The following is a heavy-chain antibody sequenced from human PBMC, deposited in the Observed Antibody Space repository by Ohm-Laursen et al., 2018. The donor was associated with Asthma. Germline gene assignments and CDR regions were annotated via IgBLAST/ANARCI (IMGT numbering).Heavy chain of an antibody. V-gene: IGHV3-11*01. CDR2: ISSSGFTI. Sequence: SLRLSCTASGYTFSRYSIHWIRQAPGKGLEWVSFISSSGFTIYYADSVKGRFTISRDNAKNSLYLQMNSLRAEDTAVYYCAKDIHYWGLDYWGQGTLVTVSS. CDR1: GYTFSRYS. J-gene: IGHJ4*02. D-gene: IGHD7-27*01. CDR3: AKDIHYWGLDY.